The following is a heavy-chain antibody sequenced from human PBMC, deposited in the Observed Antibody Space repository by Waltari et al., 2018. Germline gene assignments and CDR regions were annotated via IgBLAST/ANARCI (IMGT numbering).Heavy chain of an antibody. CDR3: ARDAYYYDSSGYSPGAFDI. J-gene: IGHJ3*02. D-gene: IGHD3-22*01. V-gene: IGHV3-48*03. Sequence: EVQLVESGGGLVQPGGSLRLSCAASGFTFSSYAMSWVRQAPGKGVEWVSYISSSGSTIYYADSVKGRFTISRDNAKNSLYLQMNSLRAEDTAVYYCARDAYYYDSSGYSPGAFDIWGQGTMVTVSS. CDR1: GFTFSSYA. CDR2: ISSSGSTI.